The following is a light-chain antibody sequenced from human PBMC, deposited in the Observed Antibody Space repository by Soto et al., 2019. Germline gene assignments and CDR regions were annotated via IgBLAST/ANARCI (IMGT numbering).Light chain of an antibody. CDR2: DAY. J-gene: IGKJ5*01. CDR3: QQRHMWPIT. CDR1: QSFRGR. V-gene: IGKV3-11*01. Sequence: EVVLTQSPVTLSLSPGERATLSCRASQSFRGRLGWDQQEPGQAPRLLIYDAYNRATGIPPRFSGSGSGTDFTLTISSLEPEDSAVYYCQQRHMWPITFGQGTRLEIK.